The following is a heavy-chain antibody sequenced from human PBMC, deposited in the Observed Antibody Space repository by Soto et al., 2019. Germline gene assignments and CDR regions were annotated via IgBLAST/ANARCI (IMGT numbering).Heavy chain of an antibody. Sequence: GASVKVSCKASGYTFTGYYMHWVRQAPGQGLEWMGWINPNSGGTNYAQKFQGWVTMTRDTSISTAYMELSRLRSDDTAVYYCARGLLWFGELTDAFDIWGQGTMVTVSS. CDR2: INPNSGGT. CDR3: ARGLLWFGELTDAFDI. V-gene: IGHV1-2*04. CDR1: GYTFTGYY. D-gene: IGHD3-10*01. J-gene: IGHJ3*02.